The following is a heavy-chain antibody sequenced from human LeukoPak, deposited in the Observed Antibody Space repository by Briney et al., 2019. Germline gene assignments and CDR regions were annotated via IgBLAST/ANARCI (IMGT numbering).Heavy chain of an antibody. V-gene: IGHV3-48*04. J-gene: IGHJ4*02. CDR2: INSGGDAT. D-gene: IGHD3-22*01. CDR3: ARDRHYYDSCSYNY. Sequence: PGGSLRLSCAASGFTFSIHNMDWVRQAPGKGLEWISYINSGGDATHYADSVKGRFTISRDNAKNSLYLQMNSLRAEDTAVYYCARDRHYYDSCSYNYWGQGTLVTVSS. CDR1: GFTFSIHN.